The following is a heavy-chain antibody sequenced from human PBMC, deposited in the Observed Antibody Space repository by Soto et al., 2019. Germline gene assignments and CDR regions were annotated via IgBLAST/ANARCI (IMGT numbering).Heavy chain of an antibody. J-gene: IGHJ4*02. CDR1: GGSVSSGSYY. Sequence: SETLSLTCTVSGGSVSSGSYYWSWIRQPPGKGLEWIGYIYYSGSTNYNPSLKSRVTISVDTSKNQFSLKLSSVTAADTAVYYCARAPRLKYYFDYWGQGTLVTVSS. CDR3: ARAPRLKYYFDY. CDR2: IYYSGST. V-gene: IGHV4-61*01.